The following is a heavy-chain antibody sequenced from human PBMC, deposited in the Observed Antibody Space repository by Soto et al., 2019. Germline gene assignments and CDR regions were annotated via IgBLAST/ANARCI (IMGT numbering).Heavy chain of an antibody. CDR1: GGSISSSNFY. Sequence: QLQLQESGPGLMKPSETLSLTCAVSGGSISSSNFYWGWFRQPPGKGREWIGSIHYGGSTYYNTSLESRVTISIDTSKNQFSLNVSSETAADTAVYYCAKDASCYSCGAWGQGALVTVSS. V-gene: IGHV4-39*01. CDR2: IHYGGST. CDR3: AKDASCYSCGA. J-gene: IGHJ4*02. D-gene: IGHD2-15*01.